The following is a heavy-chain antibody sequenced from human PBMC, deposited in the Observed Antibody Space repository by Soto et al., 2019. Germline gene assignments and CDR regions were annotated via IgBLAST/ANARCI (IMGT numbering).Heavy chain of an antibody. Sequence: GASVKVSCKASGYTFTSYDINWVRQATGQGLEWMGWMNPNSGNTGYAQKFQGRVTMTRNTSISTAYMELSSLRSEDTAVYYCARGRGYRIPSTAVNWFDPWGQGTLVTVSS. V-gene: IGHV1-8*01. CDR1: GYTFTSYD. J-gene: IGHJ5*02. CDR3: ARGRGYRIPSTAVNWFDP. CDR2: MNPNSGNT. D-gene: IGHD6-13*01.